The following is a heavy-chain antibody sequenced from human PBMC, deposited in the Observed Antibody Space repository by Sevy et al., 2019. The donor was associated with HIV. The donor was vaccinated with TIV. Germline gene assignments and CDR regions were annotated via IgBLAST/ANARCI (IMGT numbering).Heavy chain of an antibody. CDR3: ARDGMRSIAAAGTGWFDP. Sequence: GSLRVTCAASGFTFSSYWMSWVRQAPGKGLEWVANIKQDGSEKYYVDSVKGRFTISRDNAKNSLYLQMNSLRAEDTAVYYCARDGMRSIAAAGTGWFDPWGQGTLVTVSS. V-gene: IGHV3-7*03. CDR2: IKQDGSEK. CDR1: GFTFSSYW. J-gene: IGHJ5*02. D-gene: IGHD6-13*01.